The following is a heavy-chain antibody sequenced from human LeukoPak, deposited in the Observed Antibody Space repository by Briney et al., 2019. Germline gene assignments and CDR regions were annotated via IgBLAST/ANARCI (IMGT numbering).Heavy chain of an antibody. Sequence: SVKVSCKASGGTFSSYAISWVRQAPGQGLEWMGRIIPILGIANYAQKFQGRVTITADKSTSTAYMELSSLRSEDTAVYYCARDYGSGGYGGAFDIWGQGTMVTVSS. CDR1: GGTFSSYA. V-gene: IGHV1-69*04. J-gene: IGHJ3*02. D-gene: IGHD3-10*01. CDR3: ARDYGSGGYGGAFDI. CDR2: IIPILGIA.